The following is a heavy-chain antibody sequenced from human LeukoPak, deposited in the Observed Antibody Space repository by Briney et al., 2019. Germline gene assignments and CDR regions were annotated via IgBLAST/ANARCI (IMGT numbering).Heavy chain of an antibody. CDR2: MDSDGSSI. V-gene: IGHV3-74*01. Sequence: GGSLRLSCATSGFAFSSYWMHWVRQAPGKGLVWVSRMDSDGSSINYADSVKGRFTISRDNAKNTLYLQMNSLRVEDTAVYYCASDMSTVTNFPYNWGQGTLVTVSS. CDR3: ASDMSTVTNFPYN. J-gene: IGHJ4*02. CDR1: GFAFSSYW. D-gene: IGHD4-17*01.